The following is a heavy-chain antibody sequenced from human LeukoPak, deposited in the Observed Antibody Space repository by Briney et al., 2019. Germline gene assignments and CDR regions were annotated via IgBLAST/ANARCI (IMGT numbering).Heavy chain of an antibody. CDR2: INT. Sequence: SETLSLTCAVYGGSFSGYYWSWIRQPPGKGLEWIGEINTNYNPSLKSRVTISVDTSKNQFSLKLSSVTAADTAVYYCARGRDVGGYCSSTSCYPFDYWGQGTLVTVSS. D-gene: IGHD2-2*01. V-gene: IGHV4-34*01. CDR3: ARGRDVGGYCSSTSCYPFDY. CDR1: GGSFSGYY. J-gene: IGHJ4*02.